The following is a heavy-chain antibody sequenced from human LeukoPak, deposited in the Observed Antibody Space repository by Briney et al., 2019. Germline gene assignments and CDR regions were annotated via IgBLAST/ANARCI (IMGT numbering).Heavy chain of an antibody. D-gene: IGHD6-19*01. CDR2: ISYDGSNK. J-gene: IGHJ4*02. V-gene: IGHV3-30*18. CDR1: GFTFSSYG. Sequence: GGSLRLSCAASGFTFSSYGMHWVRQAPGKGLEWVAVISYDGSNKYYADSVKGRFTISRDNSKNTLYLQMNSLRAEDTAVYYCAKDYRSGWYGSDYWGQGTLVTVSS. CDR3: AKDYRSGWYGSDY.